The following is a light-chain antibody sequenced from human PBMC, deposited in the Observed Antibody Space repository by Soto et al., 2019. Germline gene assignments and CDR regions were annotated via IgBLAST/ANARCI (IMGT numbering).Light chain of an antibody. V-gene: IGKV3-15*01. J-gene: IGKJ1*01. Sequence: EIVMTQSPATLSVSPGERATLSCRASQSVSSNLAWYQQKPGQAPRLLIYGASTRAAGIPARFSGGGSRTEFTLTISSLQSEDFAVYFCQQYNDWPPWTFGQGTNVDIK. CDR3: QQYNDWPPWT. CDR1: QSVSSN. CDR2: GAS.